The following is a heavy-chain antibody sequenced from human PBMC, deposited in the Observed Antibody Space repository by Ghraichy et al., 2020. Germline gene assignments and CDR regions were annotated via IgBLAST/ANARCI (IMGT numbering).Heavy chain of an antibody. Sequence: SETLSLTCTVSGGSISSYYWSWIRQPPGKGLEWIGYIYYSGSTNYNPSLKSRVTISVDTSKNQFSLKLSSVTAADTAVYYCARHPSKWLVPIDYWGQGTLVTVSS. V-gene: IGHV4-59*08. CDR2: IYYSGST. CDR3: ARHPSKWLVPIDY. J-gene: IGHJ4*02. D-gene: IGHD6-19*01. CDR1: GGSISSYY.